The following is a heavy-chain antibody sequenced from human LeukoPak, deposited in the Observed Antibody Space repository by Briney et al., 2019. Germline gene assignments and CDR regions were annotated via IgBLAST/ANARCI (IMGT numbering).Heavy chain of an antibody. Sequence: GGSLRLSCVASGFTFSSYSMNWVRQAPGKGLEWVSYISSSSSTIYYADSVKGRFTISRDNAKNSLYLQMNSLRAEDTAVYYCARDRGDIVVVVAATRGGFDYWGQGTLVTVSS. J-gene: IGHJ4*02. D-gene: IGHD2-15*01. CDR1: GFTFSSYS. CDR2: ISSSSSTI. CDR3: ARDRGDIVVVVAATRGGFDY. V-gene: IGHV3-48*01.